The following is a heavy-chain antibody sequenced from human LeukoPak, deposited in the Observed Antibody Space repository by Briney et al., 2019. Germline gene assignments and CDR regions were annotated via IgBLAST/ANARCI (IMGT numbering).Heavy chain of an antibody. Sequence: PSETLSLTCTVSGGSLSDSYWTWIRQPPGKGLEWIGCIYYRGTAYYNPSLRSRVTISVDTSKNQFSLKVTSVTAADTAVYYCARLGWLSRYPHAFDIWGQGTMVTVSS. CDR1: GGSLSDSY. D-gene: IGHD3-3*01. CDR2: IYYRGTA. V-gene: IGHV4-59*12. J-gene: IGHJ3*02. CDR3: ARLGWLSRYPHAFDI.